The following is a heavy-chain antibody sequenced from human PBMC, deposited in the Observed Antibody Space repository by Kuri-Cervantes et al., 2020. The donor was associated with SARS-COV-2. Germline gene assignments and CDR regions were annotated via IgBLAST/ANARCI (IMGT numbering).Heavy chain of an antibody. J-gene: IGHJ4*02. CDR2: ISSGSDYI. V-gene: IGHV3-21*01. D-gene: IGHD2-15*01. CDR3: TRDRGYCSGGGCYSTGFSFDY. CDR1: GFRFSNYT. Sequence: GESLKISCVASGFRFSNYTLNWVRQAPGKGLEWVSTISSGSDYIYYGDSVKGRFTISRDNAENSLYLQMNSLRVGDTAVYYCTRDRGYCSGGGCYSTGFSFDYWGQGALVTVSS.